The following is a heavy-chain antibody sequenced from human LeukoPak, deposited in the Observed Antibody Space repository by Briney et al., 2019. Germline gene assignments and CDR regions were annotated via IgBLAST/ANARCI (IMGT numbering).Heavy chain of an antibody. CDR2: IYYSGST. CDR3: AREAAYYGMDV. J-gene: IGHJ6*04. D-gene: IGHD6-13*01. CDR1: GGSISRYY. Sequence: PSGNLSLTCTVSGGSISRYYWSWIREPPGKGLEWIGYIYYSGSTNYNPSLKSRVTISVDTSKNQFSLKLSSVTAADTAVYYCAREAAYYGMDVWGKGTTVTVSS. V-gene: IGHV4-59*01.